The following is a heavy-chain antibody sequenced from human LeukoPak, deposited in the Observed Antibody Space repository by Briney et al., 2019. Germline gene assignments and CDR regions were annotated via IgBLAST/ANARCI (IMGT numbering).Heavy chain of an antibody. Sequence: GGSLRLSCAASGFTFSSYAMSWVRQAPGKGLEWVSAISGSGGSTYYADSVKGRFTISRDNSKNTLHLQMNSLRAEDTAVYYCAKSFTYYYDSSGYYYVEYFQHWGQGTLVTVSS. CDR1: GFTFSSYA. CDR3: AKSFTYYYDSSGYYYVEYFQH. CDR2: ISGSGGST. J-gene: IGHJ1*01. D-gene: IGHD3-22*01. V-gene: IGHV3-23*01.